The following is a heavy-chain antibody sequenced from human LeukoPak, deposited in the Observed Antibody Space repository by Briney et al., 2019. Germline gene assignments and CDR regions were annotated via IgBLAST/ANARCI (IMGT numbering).Heavy chain of an antibody. CDR3: AKGRPGGY. V-gene: IGHV3-64*01. J-gene: IGHJ4*02. Sequence: SGGSLRLSCAASGFTFSSYAMHWVRQAPGKGLEYVSAISSNGGSTYYANSVKGRSTISRDNSKNTLYLQMGSLRAEDTAVYYCAKGRPGGYWGQGTLVTVSS. D-gene: IGHD3-10*01. CDR1: GFTFSSYA. CDR2: ISSNGGST.